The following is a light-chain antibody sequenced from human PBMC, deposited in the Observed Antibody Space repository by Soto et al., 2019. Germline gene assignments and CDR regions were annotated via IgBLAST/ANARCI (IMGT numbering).Light chain of an antibody. CDR2: DVS. J-gene: IGLJ1*01. CDR3: CSYAGSYAYV. V-gene: IGLV2-11*01. Sequence: QSALTQPRSVSGSPGQSGTISCTGTSSDVGGYNYVSWYQQHPGKAPKLMIYDVSTRPSGVPDRFSGSKSGNTASLTISGLQAEDEADYYCCSYAGSYAYVFGTGTKLTVL. CDR1: SSDVGGYNY.